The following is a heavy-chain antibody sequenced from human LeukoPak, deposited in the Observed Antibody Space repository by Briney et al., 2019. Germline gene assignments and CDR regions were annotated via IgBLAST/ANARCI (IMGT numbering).Heavy chain of an antibody. D-gene: IGHD5-18*01. V-gene: IGHV4-34*01. CDR2: INHSGST. J-gene: IGHJ4*02. CDR1: GGSFSGYY. CDR3: ARGLEDTAMVYGDY. Sequence: SETLSLTCAVYGGSFSGYYWSWIRQPPGKGLEWIGEINHSGSTNYNPSLKSRVTISVDTSKYQFSLKLSSVTAADTAVYYCARGLEDTAMVYGDYWGQGTLVTVSS.